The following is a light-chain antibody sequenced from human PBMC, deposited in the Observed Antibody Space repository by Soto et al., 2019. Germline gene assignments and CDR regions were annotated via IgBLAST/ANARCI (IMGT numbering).Light chain of an antibody. CDR1: SNDVGGYNF. J-gene: IGLJ2*01. CDR3: SSYTTSSTLV. Sequence: QSVLTQPASVSGSPGQSITISCSGTSNDVGGYNFVSWYQHHPGKVPKLMIYEVSNRASGVSNRFSGAKSANTASLTISGLQTEDEADYYCSSYTTSSTLVFGGGTKLTVL. CDR2: EVS. V-gene: IGLV2-14*01.